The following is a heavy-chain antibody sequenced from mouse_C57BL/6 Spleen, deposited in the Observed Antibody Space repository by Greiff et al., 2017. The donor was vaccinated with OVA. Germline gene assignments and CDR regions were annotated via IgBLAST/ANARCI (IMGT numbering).Heavy chain of an antibody. Sequence: QVQLQQPGAELVKPGASVKLSCKASGYTFTSYWMHWVKQRPGRGLEWIGRIDPNSGGTKYNEKFKSKATMTVDKPSSTAYMTLSILTSEDSAVYYCARGAGDYHFDYWGQGTTLTVSS. J-gene: IGHJ2*01. CDR3: ARGAGDYHFDY. V-gene: IGHV1-72*01. CDR1: GYTFTSYW. CDR2: IDPNSGGT. D-gene: IGHD2-4*01.